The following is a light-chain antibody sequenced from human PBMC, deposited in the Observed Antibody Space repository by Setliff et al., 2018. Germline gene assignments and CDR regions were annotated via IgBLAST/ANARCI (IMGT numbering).Light chain of an antibody. J-gene: IGLJ1*01. CDR3: ASKTGPGTYV. CDR1: FGAYGSAY. V-gene: IGLV2-14*03. CDR2: DVN. Sequence: QSVLTQPASASGSPEQSITISCTGEFGAYGSAYVSWYQQHPDKAPKLIIYDVNNRSSGISHRFSGSNSANTASLTISGLQAEDEAEYFCASKTGPGTYVFGTGTKVTVL.